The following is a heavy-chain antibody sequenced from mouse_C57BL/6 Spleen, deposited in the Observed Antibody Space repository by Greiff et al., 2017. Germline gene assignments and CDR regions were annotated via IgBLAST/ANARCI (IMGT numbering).Heavy chain of an antibody. Sequence: QVQLQQPGAELVKPGASVKMSCKASGYTFTSYWITWVKQRPGQGLEWIGDIYPGSGSTNYNEKFKSKATLTVDTTSSTAYMQLSSLTSEVSAVYSCAYGDGSAFAYWGQGTLVTVSA. V-gene: IGHV1-55*01. CDR2: IYPGSGST. CDR1: GYTFTSYW. D-gene: IGHD1-1*01. J-gene: IGHJ3*01. CDR3: AYGDGSAFAY.